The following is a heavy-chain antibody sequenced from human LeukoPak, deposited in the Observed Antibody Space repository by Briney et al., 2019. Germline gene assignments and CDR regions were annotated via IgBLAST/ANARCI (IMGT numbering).Heavy chain of an antibody. Sequence: SETLSLTCAVYGGSFSGYYWSWIRQPPGKGLEWIGEINHSGSTNYNPSLKSRVTISVDTSKNQFSLKLSSVTAADTAVYYCAGQGQQLVVGGYWGQGTLVTVSS. D-gene: IGHD6-13*01. CDR1: GGSFSGYY. CDR2: INHSGST. J-gene: IGHJ4*02. CDR3: AGQGQQLVVGGY. V-gene: IGHV4-34*01.